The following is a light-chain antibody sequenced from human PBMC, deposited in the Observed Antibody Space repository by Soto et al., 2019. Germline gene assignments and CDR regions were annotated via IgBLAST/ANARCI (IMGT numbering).Light chain of an antibody. CDR3: QMYNSART. CDR2: AAS. Sequence: DIQMTQSPSSLSASVGDRVTITCRASQGISNYLAWYQQKPGKVPKLLIYAASTLQSGVPSRFSGSGSGTAITLTISSLQPEDVTTYYCQMYNSARTFGQGTKVEIK. V-gene: IGKV1-27*01. CDR1: QGISNY. J-gene: IGKJ1*01.